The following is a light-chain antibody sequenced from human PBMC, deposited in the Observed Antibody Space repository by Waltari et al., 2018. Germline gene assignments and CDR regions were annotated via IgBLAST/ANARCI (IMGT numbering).Light chain of an antibody. CDR2: DGS. J-gene: IGLJ2*01. CDR1: SSDVGGYNY. V-gene: IGLV2-11*01. CDR3: CSFAGSHTYVV. Sequence: QSALTQPRSVSGSPGQSVTISCTGTSSDVGGYNYVSWYQQHPGKAPKLMIYDGSKRPSWVPDRFSGSKSGNTASLTISGLQTEDEADYYCCSFAGSHTYVVFGGGTKLTVL.